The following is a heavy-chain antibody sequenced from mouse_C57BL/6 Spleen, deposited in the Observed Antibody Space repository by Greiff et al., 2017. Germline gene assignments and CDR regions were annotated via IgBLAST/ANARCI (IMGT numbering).Heavy chain of an antibody. CDR1: GFTFSSYA. Sequence: EVMLVESGEGLVKPGGSLKLSCAASGFTFSSYAMSWVRQTPAKRLEWVAYISSGGDYIYYADTVKGRFTISRDNARNTLYLQMSSQKSEDTAMYYCTRDRDLYYFDYWGQGTTLTVSS. V-gene: IGHV5-9-1*02. CDR2: ISSGGDYI. CDR3: TRDRDLYYFDY. J-gene: IGHJ2*01.